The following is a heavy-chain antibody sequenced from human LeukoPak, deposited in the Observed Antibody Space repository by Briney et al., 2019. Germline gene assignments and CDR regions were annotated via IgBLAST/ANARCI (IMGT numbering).Heavy chain of an antibody. CDR2: ISASGHNT. J-gene: IGHJ5*02. CDR1: GFIFTTYN. Sequence: GGSVSFSCAASGFIFTTYNMSLVSQAPETGLERVSAISASGHNTYYADSVKGRFTISRDNPKNTLYLQMNSLRAEDTAIYNSTNCREGAVAGPSSWRQVSLVSVSS. V-gene: IGHV3-23*01. CDR3: TNCREGAVAGPSS. D-gene: IGHD6-19*01.